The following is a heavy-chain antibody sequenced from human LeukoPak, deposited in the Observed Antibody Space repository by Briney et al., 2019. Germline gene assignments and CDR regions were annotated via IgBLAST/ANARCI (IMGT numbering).Heavy chain of an antibody. Sequence: SETLSLTCTVSGGSISGYHWSCMRQPPGKGREWMGYIYYSGSTNYNASLKSRVTISVDTSKNQFSLKLSSVTAADTAVYYCARALYADYEIWGQGTMVTVSS. CDR2: IYYSGST. CDR1: GGSISGYH. V-gene: IGHV4-59*01. D-gene: IGHD4-17*01. J-gene: IGHJ3*02. CDR3: ARALYADYEI.